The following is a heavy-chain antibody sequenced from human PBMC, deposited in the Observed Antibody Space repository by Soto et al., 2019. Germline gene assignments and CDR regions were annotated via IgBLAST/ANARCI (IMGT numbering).Heavy chain of an antibody. Sequence: ASVKVSCKASGYTFTSYGISWVRQAPGQGLEWMGWISAYNGNTNYAQKLQGRVTMTTDTSTSTAYMELRSLRAEDTAVYYCAKFPSRGDYIWSHWGQGTLVTVPS. CDR3: AKFPSRGDYIWSH. J-gene: IGHJ4*02. V-gene: IGHV1-18*01. CDR2: ISAYNGNT. CDR1: GYTFTSYG. D-gene: IGHD3-16*01.